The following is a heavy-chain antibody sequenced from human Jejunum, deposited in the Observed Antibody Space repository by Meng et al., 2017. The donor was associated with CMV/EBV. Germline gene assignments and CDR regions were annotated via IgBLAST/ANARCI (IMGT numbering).Heavy chain of an antibody. J-gene: IGHJ4*02. CDR3: ATQASSSFSYYFDY. CDR2: IRYDGSNK. D-gene: IGHD6-6*01. V-gene: IGHV3-30*02. CDR1: GFPFSTYG. Sequence: QVQMVESGXGVVQPGGALRLSXAASGFPFSTYGMHWVRQAPGKGLEWVAFIRYDGSNKYYADSVKGRFTISRDNSQNTLYLQMNSLRVEDTAVYYCATQASSSFSYYFDYWGQGTLVTVSS.